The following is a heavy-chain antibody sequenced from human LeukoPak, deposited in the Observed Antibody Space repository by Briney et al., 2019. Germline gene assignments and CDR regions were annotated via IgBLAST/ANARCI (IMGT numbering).Heavy chain of an antibody. Sequence: SETLSLTCTVSGGSINTPNYYWGWIRQPPGKGLEWIATIYYSGSTYYNPSLKSRVTISVDTSSNRFSLKLSSVTAADTAVYYCARHPGGSGFDIWGQGTMVTVSS. CDR2: IYYSGST. CDR3: ARHPGGSGFDI. V-gene: IGHV4-39*01. D-gene: IGHD3-16*01. CDR1: GGSINTPNYY. J-gene: IGHJ3*02.